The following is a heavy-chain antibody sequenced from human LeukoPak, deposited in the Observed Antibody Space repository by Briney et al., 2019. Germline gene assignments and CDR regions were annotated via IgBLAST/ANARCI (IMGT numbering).Heavy chain of an antibody. CDR3: VRDGEGAGISVNYWFDP. CDR2: MNPNNGNT. CDR1: GFTFTRYG. V-gene: IGHV1-8*01. D-gene: IGHD3-10*01. J-gene: IGHJ5*02. Sequence: ASVTVSCKASGFTFTRYGINWVRQASGQGLEWMGWMNPNNGNTGYAQKFQGRVTMTRDTSTSTAYMELRGLSFEDTAVYYCVRDGEGAGISVNYWFDPWGQGTLVTVSS.